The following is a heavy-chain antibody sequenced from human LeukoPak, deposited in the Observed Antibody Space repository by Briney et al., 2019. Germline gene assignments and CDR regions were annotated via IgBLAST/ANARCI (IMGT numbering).Heavy chain of an antibody. D-gene: IGHD5-18*01. CDR2: IYTSGST. V-gene: IGHV4-4*07. CDR1: GGSISSYY. J-gene: IGHJ4*02. Sequence: SETLSLTCTVSGGSISSYYWSWIRQPAGKGLEWIGRIYTSGSTNYNPSLKSRVTISVDTSKNQFSLKLSSVTAADMAVYYCARGTQINPVNSYGYSSVDYWGQGTLVTVSS. CDR3: ARGTQINPVNSYGYSSVDY.